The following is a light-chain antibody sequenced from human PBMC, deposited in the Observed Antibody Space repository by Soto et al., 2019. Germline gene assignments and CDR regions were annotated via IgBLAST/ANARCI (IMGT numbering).Light chain of an antibody. CDR2: TAS. CDR1: QGVSTW. CDR3: LQDYNYPWT. J-gene: IGKJ1*01. V-gene: IGKV1-12*01. Sequence: DIQMTQSPSSVSASVGDRVTITFRASQGVSTWLAWYQQKPGKAPNLLIYTASSLQSGVPSRFSGSGSGTDFTLTINGLQPEDFATYYCLQDYNYPWTLGQGTKVDIK.